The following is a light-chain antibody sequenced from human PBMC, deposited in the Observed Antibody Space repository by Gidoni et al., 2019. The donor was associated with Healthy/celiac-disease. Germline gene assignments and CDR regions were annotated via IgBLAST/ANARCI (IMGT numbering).Light chain of an antibody. CDR3: QAWDSSTVV. V-gene: IGLV3-1*01. CDR2: QDS. J-gene: IGLJ2*01. CDR1: KLGDKY. Sequence: SYGLTQPPSVSVSPGQTASITCSGDKLGDKYACMYQQKPGQSPVLVIYQDSKRPSGIPERFSGSNSWNTATLTISGTQAMDEADYYCQAWDSSTVVFGGGTKLTVL.